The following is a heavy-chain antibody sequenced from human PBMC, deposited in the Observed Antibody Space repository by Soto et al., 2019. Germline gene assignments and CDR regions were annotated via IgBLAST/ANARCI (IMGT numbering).Heavy chain of an antibody. D-gene: IGHD3-10*01. V-gene: IGHV3-53*01. J-gene: IGHJ4*02. CDR3: AKGSSGPDY. CDR1: GFTVSSNY. CDR2: IYSGGST. Sequence: GGSLRFSCAASGFTVSSNYMSWVRQAPGKGLEWVSVIYSGGSTYYADSVKGRFTISRHNSKDTMYLQMNSLRPEDTAIYYCAKGSSGPDYWGQGTLVTVSS.